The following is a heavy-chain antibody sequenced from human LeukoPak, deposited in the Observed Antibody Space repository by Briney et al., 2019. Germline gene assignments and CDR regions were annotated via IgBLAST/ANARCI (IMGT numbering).Heavy chain of an antibody. CDR2: ISGSSKHR. D-gene: IGHD3-10*01. J-gene: IGHJ4*02. CDR3: ARAGLWFGELYYPDY. V-gene: IGHV3-21*01. CDR1: GFTFTSYS. Sequence: PGGSLRLSCAASGFTFTSYSMNWVRQAPGKGLEWVSSISGSSKHRYYADSVRGRFTISRDNAKNSLYLQMNSLRAEDTAVYYCARAGLWFGELYYPDYWGQGTLVTVSS.